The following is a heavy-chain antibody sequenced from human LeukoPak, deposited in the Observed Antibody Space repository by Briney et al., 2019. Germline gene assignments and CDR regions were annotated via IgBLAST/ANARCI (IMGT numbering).Heavy chain of an antibody. V-gene: IGHV1-2*02. CDR1: GYTFTDYY. Sequence: DSLKLSCKTYGYTFTDYYLHWVRQAPGQGLEWMGWINPNSGGISSAQKFQGRVTMTRDTSITTVYMEVSWLTSDDTAIYYCARADRLHGGTYLIGPWGQGTLVTVSS. J-gene: IGHJ5*02. D-gene: IGHD3-16*01. CDR2: INPNSGGI. CDR3: ARADRLHGGTYLIGP.